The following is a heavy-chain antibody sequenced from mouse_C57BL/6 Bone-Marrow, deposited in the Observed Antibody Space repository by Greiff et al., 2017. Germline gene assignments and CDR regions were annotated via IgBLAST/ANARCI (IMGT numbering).Heavy chain of an antibody. D-gene: IGHD1-1*01. CDR2: SYPRDGST. J-gene: IGHJ1*03. CDR3: ARLEFDGSSGDWYFDG. CDR1: GYTFTSYD. Sequence: QVHVKQSGPELVKPGASVKLSCKASGYTFTSYDINWVKQRPGQGLEWIGWSYPRDGSTKYNEKFKGKATLTVDTSSSTAYMELHSLTSEDSAVYFCARLEFDGSSGDWYFDGWGTGTTVTVSS. V-gene: IGHV1-85*01.